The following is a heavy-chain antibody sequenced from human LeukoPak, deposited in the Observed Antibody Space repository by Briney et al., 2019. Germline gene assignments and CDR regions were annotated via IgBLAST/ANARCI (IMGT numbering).Heavy chain of an antibody. CDR3: AGDYGSGRGSYRFDY. D-gene: IGHD3-10*01. CDR1: GGSMSSYS. V-gene: IGHV4-59*12. J-gene: IGHJ4*02. Sequence: SETLSLTCTVSGGSMSSYSWSWVRQPPGRGLEWIGYIYYSGSTTYNPSLRSRLTISLDSSNNQFSMKLTSVTAADTAVYYCAGDYGSGRGSYRFDYWGQGTVVTVSS. CDR2: IYYSGST.